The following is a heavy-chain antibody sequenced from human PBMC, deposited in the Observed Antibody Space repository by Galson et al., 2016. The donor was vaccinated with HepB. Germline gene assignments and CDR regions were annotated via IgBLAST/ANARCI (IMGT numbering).Heavy chain of an antibody. CDR2: ISSSGTYI. CDR1: GFTFSTYT. CDR3: AKDLWVRQQLTYYFDY. Sequence: SLRLSCAASGFTFSTYTMSWVRQAPGQGLEWVSSISSSGTYISYADSMKGRFTTSRDSAKNSLYLQMSSLRAEDTAVYYCAKDLWVRQQLTYYFDYWGQGTLVTVSS. V-gene: IGHV3-21*04. D-gene: IGHD6-13*01. J-gene: IGHJ4*02.